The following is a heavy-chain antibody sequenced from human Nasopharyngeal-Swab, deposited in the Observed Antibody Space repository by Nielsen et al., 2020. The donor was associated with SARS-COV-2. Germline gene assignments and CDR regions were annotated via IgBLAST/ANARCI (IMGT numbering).Heavy chain of an antibody. CDR2: ISGSGGST. D-gene: IGHD3-22*01. CDR3: AKDATRMIVVVITVLAFDI. J-gene: IGHJ3*02. CDR1: GFTFSSYA. Sequence: GGSLRLSCAASGFTFSSYAMSWVRQAPGKGLEWVSAISGSGGSTYYADSVKGRFTISRDNSENTLYLQMNSLRAEDTAVYYCAKDATRMIVVVITVLAFDIWGQGTMVTVSS. V-gene: IGHV3-23*01.